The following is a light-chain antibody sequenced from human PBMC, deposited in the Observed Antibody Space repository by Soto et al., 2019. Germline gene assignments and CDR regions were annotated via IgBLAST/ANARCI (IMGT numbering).Light chain of an antibody. CDR3: QQYGSSPPYT. CDR1: RSIASSY. J-gene: IGKJ2*01. CDR2: AAS. V-gene: IGKV3-20*01. Sequence: EIVLTQSPDTLSLSPGERATLSCRASRSIASSYLAWYQQKPGQAPRLLIYAASTRATGIPDGFSGSGSATDFTLTISRLEPEDFAVYYCQQYGSSPPYTFGQGTKLEIK.